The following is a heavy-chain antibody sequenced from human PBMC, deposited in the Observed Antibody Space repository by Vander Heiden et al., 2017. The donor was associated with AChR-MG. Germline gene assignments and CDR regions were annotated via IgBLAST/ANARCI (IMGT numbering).Heavy chain of an antibody. D-gene: IGHD3-9*01. V-gene: IGHV3-23*01. CDR3: AKDYQYYDVLTGLNY. J-gene: IGHJ4*02. Sequence: EVQLLESGGGLVQPGGSLRLSCAASGFTFRTYAMVWVRQAPGKGLEWVSALSGSGDNTYYADSVSGRFTISRDNSKNTLYLQMNSLRAEDTAVYYCAKDYQYYDVLTGLNYWGQGTLVTVSS. CDR2: LSGSGDNT. CDR1: GFTFRTYA.